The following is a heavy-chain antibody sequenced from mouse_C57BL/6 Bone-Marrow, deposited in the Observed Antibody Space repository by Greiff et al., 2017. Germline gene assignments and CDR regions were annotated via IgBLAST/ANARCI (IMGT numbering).Heavy chain of an antibody. CDR1: GYSFTDYN. CDR2: INPNYGTT. Sequence: VQLKQSGPELVKPGASGKISCKASGYSFTDYNMNWVKQSNGKSLEWIGVINPNYGTTSYNQKFKGKATLTVDQSSSTAYMQLNSLTSEDSAVYYCASTYDGYYAWFAYWGQGTLVTVSA. V-gene: IGHV1-39*01. D-gene: IGHD2-3*01. J-gene: IGHJ3*01. CDR3: ASTYDGYYAWFAY.